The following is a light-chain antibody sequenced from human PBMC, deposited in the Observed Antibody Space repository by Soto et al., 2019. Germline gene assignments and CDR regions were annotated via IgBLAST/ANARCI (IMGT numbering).Light chain of an antibody. J-gene: IGKJ5*01. CDR2: GAS. V-gene: IGKV3-15*01. Sequence: EVVLTQSPGTLSLSPGERATLSCRASQSVSSSYLGWYQQKPGQAPRLLLYGASTRATGIPARFSGSGFGTEFTLTISSLQSEDFAVYYCQQYKNWPLFGQGTRLEIK. CDR3: QQYKNWPL. CDR1: QSVSSSY.